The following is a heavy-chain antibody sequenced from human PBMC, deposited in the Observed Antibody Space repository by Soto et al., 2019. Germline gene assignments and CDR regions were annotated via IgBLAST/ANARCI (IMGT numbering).Heavy chain of an antibody. CDR2: NSAYNGNV. Sequence: QVQLVQSGAEVKKPGASVKVSCKASGYTFSNYGITWVRQAPGQGLEWIGWNSAYNGNVNYVQKFQGRLTMTTDTSTSTAYMELRCLRSDDTAVYYCARDALSYSGSDYSVHWGQGTLVTVSS. V-gene: IGHV1-18*01. CDR1: GYTFSNYG. CDR3: ARDALSYSGSDYSVH. D-gene: IGHD1-26*01. J-gene: IGHJ4*02.